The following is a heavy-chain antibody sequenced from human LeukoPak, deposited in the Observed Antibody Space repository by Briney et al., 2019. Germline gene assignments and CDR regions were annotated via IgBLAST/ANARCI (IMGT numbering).Heavy chain of an antibody. CDR1: GGSFSGYY. Sequence: SETLPLTCAVYGGSFSGYYWSWIRQPPGKGLEWIGEINHSGSTNYNPSLKSRVTISVDTSKNQFSLKLSSVTAADTAVYYCARESVTTPGPYYGMDVWGKGTTVTVSS. CDR2: INHSGST. V-gene: IGHV4-34*01. D-gene: IGHD4-17*01. CDR3: ARESVTTPGPYYGMDV. J-gene: IGHJ6*04.